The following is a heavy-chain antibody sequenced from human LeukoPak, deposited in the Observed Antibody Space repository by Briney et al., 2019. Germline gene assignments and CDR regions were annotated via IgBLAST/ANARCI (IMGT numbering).Heavy chain of an antibody. J-gene: IGHJ4*02. CDR1: GFTFSDYY. CDR2: ISGSGGST. Sequence: PGGSLRLSCAASGFTFSDYYMSWVRQAPGKGLEWVSAISGSGGSTYYADSVKGRFTISRDNSKNTLYLQMNSLRAEDTAIYYCAKDQGSGTYDYWGQGTLVTVSS. D-gene: IGHD1-26*01. V-gene: IGHV3-23*01. CDR3: AKDQGSGTYDY.